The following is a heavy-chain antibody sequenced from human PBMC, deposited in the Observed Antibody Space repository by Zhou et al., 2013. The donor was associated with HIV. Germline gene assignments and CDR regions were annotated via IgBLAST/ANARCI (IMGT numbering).Heavy chain of an antibody. Sequence: QVQLVQSGAEVKKPGASVKVSCKASGYTFNSYDINWVRQATGQGLEWMGWMNPNSGNTGYAQKFQGRVTMTRNTSISTAYMELSSLRSEDTAVYYCARVIRRQRHGDRQYYFDYWGQGTLVTVSS. CDR1: GYTFNSYD. V-gene: IGHV1-8*01. J-gene: IGHJ4*02. CDR3: ARVIRRQRHGDRQYYFDY. CDR2: MNPNSGNT. D-gene: IGHD4-17*01.